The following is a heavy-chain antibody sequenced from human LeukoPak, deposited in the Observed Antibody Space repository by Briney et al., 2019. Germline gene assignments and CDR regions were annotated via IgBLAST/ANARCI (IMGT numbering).Heavy chain of an antibody. D-gene: IGHD6-19*01. CDR3: AKTTAGYSSGRYPGWPVDY. Sequence: GGSLRLSCAASGFTFSSYAMSWVRQAPWKGLERVSAICGSGGSTYYADSVKGRFTISRDNSKDTLYLQMNSLSAEDTAVYYCAKTTAGYSSGRYPGWPVDYWGQGTLVTVSS. CDR2: ICGSGGST. V-gene: IGHV3-23*01. CDR1: GFTFSSYA. J-gene: IGHJ4*02.